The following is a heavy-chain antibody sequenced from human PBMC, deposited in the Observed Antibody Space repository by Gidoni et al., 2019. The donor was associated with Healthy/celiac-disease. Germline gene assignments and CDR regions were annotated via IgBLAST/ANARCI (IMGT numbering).Heavy chain of an antibody. CDR2: IWYDGSNK. Sequence: QVQLVESGGGVVQPGRSLRLSCAASGFTVSSYGMHWVRQAPGKGLEWVAVIWYDGSNKYYADSVKGRFTISRDNSKNTLYLQMNSLRAEDTAVYYCARDSLIADYWGQGTLVTVSS. D-gene: IGHD2-21*01. J-gene: IGHJ4*02. V-gene: IGHV3-33*01. CDR1: GFTVSSYG. CDR3: ARDSLIADY.